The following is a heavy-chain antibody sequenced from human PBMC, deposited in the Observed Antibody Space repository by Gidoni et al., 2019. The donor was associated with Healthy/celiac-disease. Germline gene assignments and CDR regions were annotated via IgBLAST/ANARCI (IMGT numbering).Heavy chain of an antibody. CDR2: INPNSGGT. CDR1: GYTFTGYY. J-gene: IGHJ4*02. Sequence: QVQLVQSGAEVKKPGVSVRVSGTASGYTFTGYYMHWVRQAPVQGLEWMGWINPNSGGTNSAQKFQGWVTITMDTSISTAYMELSRLRSDDTAVYYCARDNRKVIDYWGQGTLVTVSS. V-gene: IGHV1-2*04. CDR3: ARDNRKVIDY.